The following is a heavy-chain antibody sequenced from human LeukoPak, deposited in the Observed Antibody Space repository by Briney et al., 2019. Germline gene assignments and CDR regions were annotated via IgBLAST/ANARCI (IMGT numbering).Heavy chain of an antibody. CDR1: GFTVSSNY. Sequence: GGSLRLSCAASGFTVSSNYMSWVRQAPGKGLEWVSGIYSGGSSDYADSVKGRFTISRDNSKNTLYLRMNSLRAEDTAVYYCAIGSPMTRRFFDYWGQGTLVTVSS. CDR3: AIGSPMTRRFFDY. V-gene: IGHV3-66*01. CDR2: IYSGGSS. D-gene: IGHD3-22*01. J-gene: IGHJ4*02.